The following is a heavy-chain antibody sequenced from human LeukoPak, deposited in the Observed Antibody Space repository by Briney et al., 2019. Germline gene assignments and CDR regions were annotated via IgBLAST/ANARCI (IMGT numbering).Heavy chain of an antibody. J-gene: IGHJ5*02. Sequence: GASVKVSCKASGYTFTSYDINWVRQATGQGLEWTGWMNPNSGNTGYAQKFQGRVTMTRNTSISTAYMELSSLRSEDTAVYYCAREWDYYGSWGFDPWGQGTLVTVSS. CDR2: MNPNSGNT. D-gene: IGHD3-10*01. V-gene: IGHV1-8*01. CDR1: GYTFTSYD. CDR3: AREWDYYGSWGFDP.